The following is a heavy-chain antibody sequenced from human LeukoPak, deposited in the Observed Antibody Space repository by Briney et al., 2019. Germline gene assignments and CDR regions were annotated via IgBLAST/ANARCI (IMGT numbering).Heavy chain of an antibody. D-gene: IGHD3-16*01. Sequence: NTGGSLRLSCAASGFTFSDYYMSWIRQAPGKGLEWVSYISSSGSIIYYADSVKGRFTISRDNSKNTLYLQMNDVRVEDAAVYYCAKDSVYGGWGNAFDIWGQGTMVTVSS. CDR1: GFTFSDYY. CDR3: AKDSVYGGWGNAFDI. CDR2: ISSSGSII. V-gene: IGHV3-11*04. J-gene: IGHJ3*02.